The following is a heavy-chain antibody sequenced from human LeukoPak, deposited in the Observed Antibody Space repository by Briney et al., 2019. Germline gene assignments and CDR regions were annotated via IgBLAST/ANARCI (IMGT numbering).Heavy chain of an antibody. Sequence: GASVKVSCKASGDTFTSYGISWVRQAPGQGLEWMGWISAYNGNTNYAQKLQGRVTMTTDTSTSTAYMELRSLRSDDTAVYYCARESGLGPGNIVGDYYFDYWGQGTLVTVSS. CDR2: ISAYNGNT. CDR3: ARESGLGPGNIVGDYYFDY. D-gene: IGHD2-15*01. J-gene: IGHJ4*02. CDR1: GDTFTSYG. V-gene: IGHV1-18*01.